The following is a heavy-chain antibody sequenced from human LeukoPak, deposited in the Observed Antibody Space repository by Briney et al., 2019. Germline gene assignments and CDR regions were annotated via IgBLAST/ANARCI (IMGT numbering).Heavy chain of an antibody. CDR2: VNHRGNT. Sequence: PSETLSLTCAVYGGSFSGYYWSWIRQPPGKGLVWIGEVNHRGNTNYNPSLKSRLTISVDTSKNQFSLKLSSVTAADTAVYFCVRVPTKIFGGVFSVPYYIDVWGKGTTVTVSS. CDR1: GGSFSGYY. J-gene: IGHJ6*03. V-gene: IGHV4-34*01. CDR3: VRVPTKIFGGVFSVPYYIDV. D-gene: IGHD3-3*01.